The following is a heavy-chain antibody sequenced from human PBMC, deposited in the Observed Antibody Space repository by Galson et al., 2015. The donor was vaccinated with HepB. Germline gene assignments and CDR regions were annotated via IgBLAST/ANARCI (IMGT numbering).Heavy chain of an antibody. CDR1: GFAFRDYA. Sequence: SLRLSCAASGFAFRDYAMHWVRQAPGKGLEWVAYISHDENTKRFADSVQGRFTVSRDNPKGTLYLHLNSLKTEDTAVYYCATVAWKINPGFDIWGRGSMVTVSP. D-gene: IGHD1-1*01. J-gene: IGHJ3*02. CDR3: ATVAWKINPGFDI. CDR2: ISHDENTK. V-gene: IGHV3-30*02.